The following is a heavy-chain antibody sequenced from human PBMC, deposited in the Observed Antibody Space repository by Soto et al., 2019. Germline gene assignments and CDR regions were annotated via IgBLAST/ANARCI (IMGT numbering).Heavy chain of an antibody. D-gene: IGHD3-22*01. Sequence: GGSLRLSCAASGFTFSSYGMHWVRQAPGKGLEWVAVISYDGSNKYYADSVKGRFTISRDNSKNTLYLQMNSLRAEDTAVYYCAKDQGAYYDSSGYYYYWGQGTLVTVSS. J-gene: IGHJ4*02. CDR3: AKDQGAYYDSSGYYYY. CDR2: ISYDGSNK. CDR1: GFTFSSYG. V-gene: IGHV3-30*18.